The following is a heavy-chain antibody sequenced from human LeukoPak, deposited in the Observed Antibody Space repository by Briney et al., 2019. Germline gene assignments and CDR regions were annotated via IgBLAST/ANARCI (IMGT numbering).Heavy chain of an antibody. CDR1: GFTFSSYE. Sequence: PGGSLRLSCAASGFTFSSYEMNWVRQAPGKGLEWVSAISGSGGSTYYADSVKGRFTISRDNSKNTLYLQMNSLRAEDTAVYYCAKGPRGYSGYDYKFDYWGQGTLVTVSS. J-gene: IGHJ4*02. D-gene: IGHD5-12*01. CDR2: ISGSGGST. V-gene: IGHV3-23*01. CDR3: AKGPRGYSGYDYKFDY.